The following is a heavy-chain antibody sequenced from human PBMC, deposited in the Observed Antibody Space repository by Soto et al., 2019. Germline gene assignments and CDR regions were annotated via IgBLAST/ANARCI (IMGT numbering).Heavy chain of an antibody. CDR2: ISYDGSNK. CDR1: GFTFSSCT. V-gene: IGHV3-30*04. D-gene: IGHD7-27*01. Sequence: PGGSLRLSCAASGFTFSSCTMHWVRQAPGKGLEWVAHISYDGSNKYYADSVKGRFTISRDNSKNTLYLQMNSLRAEDTAVYYCAKDLLGPGRAYGMDVWGQGTTVTVSS. J-gene: IGHJ6*02. CDR3: AKDLLGPGRAYGMDV.